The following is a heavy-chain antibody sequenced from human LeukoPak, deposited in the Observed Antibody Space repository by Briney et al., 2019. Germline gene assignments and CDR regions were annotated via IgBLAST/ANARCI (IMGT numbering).Heavy chain of an antibody. V-gene: IGHV4-30-4*01. CDR2: MYYSGST. CDR3: ARPYYYDSRIDP. D-gene: IGHD3-22*01. J-gene: IGHJ5*02. Sequence: PSQTLSLTCTVSGGSISSGDYYWSWIRQPPGKGLEWIAYMYYSGSTYYNPSLKSRVTMSADTSKNQLSLKLSSVTAADTAVYYCARPYYYDSRIDPWGQGIPVTVSS. CDR1: GGSISSGDYY.